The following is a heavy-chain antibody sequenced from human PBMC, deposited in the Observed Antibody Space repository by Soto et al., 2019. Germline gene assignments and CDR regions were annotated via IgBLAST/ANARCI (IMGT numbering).Heavy chain of an antibody. V-gene: IGHV1-69*01. CDR3: ARARKPVVAATSFDY. Sequence: QVQLVQSGAEVKKPGSSVKLSCKASGGTFSSYAISWVRQAPGQGLEWMGGIITIFGTANYAQKFQGRVTITADESTSTAYMELSSLKSEDTAVDYCARARKPVVAATSFDYWGQGTLVTVSS. CDR2: IITIFGTA. D-gene: IGHD2-15*01. J-gene: IGHJ4*02. CDR1: GGTFSSYA.